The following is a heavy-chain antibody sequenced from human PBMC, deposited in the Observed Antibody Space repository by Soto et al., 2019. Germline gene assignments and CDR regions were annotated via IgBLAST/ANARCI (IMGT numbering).Heavy chain of an antibody. V-gene: IGHV1-2*04. CDR1: VYTFTGYY. CDR2: INPNSGGT. J-gene: IGHJ4*02. D-gene: IGHD5-12*01. CDR3: ARDSVKMATFYYFDY. Sequence: ASVKVSCKASVYTFTGYYIHWVRQAPGQGLEWMGWINPNSGGTNYAQKFQGWVTMTRDTSISTAYMELSRLRSDDTAVYYCARDSVKMATFYYFDYWGQGTLVTVSS.